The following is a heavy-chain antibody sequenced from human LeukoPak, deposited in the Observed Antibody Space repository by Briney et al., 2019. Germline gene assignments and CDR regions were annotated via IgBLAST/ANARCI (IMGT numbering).Heavy chain of an antibody. CDR1: GGSISSSSYY. V-gene: IGHV4-39*01. CDR3: ARQLRSPRDEDAFDI. J-gene: IGHJ3*02. CDR2: IYYSGST. D-gene: IGHD3-3*01. Sequence: PSETLSLTCTVSGGSISSSSYYWGWIRQPPGKGLEWIGSIYYSGSTYYNPSLKSRVTISVDTSKNQFSLKLSSVTAADTAVYYCARQLRSPRDEDAFDIWGQGTMVTVSS.